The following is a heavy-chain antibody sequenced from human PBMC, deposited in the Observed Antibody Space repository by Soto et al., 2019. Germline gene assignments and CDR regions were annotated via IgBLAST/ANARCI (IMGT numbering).Heavy chain of an antibody. CDR3: ARGPHYDFWSGYDQDYYYYGMDV. J-gene: IGHJ6*02. D-gene: IGHD3-3*01. Sequence: SETLSLTCAVYGGSFSGYYWSWIRQPPGKGLEWIGEINHSGSTNYNPSLKSRVTISVDASKNQFSLKLSSVTAADTAVYYCARGPHYDFWSGYDQDYYYYGMDVWGQGTTVTVSS. CDR2: INHSGST. V-gene: IGHV4-34*01. CDR1: GGSFSGYY.